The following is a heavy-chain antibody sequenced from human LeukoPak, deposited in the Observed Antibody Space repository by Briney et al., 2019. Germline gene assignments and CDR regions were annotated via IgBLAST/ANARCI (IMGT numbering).Heavy chain of an antibody. CDR2: ISYDGSNK. CDR1: GFTFSSYG. D-gene: IGHD3-3*01. J-gene: IGHJ4*02. V-gene: IGHV3-30*18. Sequence: GGSLRLSCAASGFTFSSYGMHWVRQAPGKGLEWVAVISYDGSNKYYADSVKGRFTISRDNSKNTLYLQMNSLRAEGTAVYYCANIGHDFWSGTLDYWGQGTLVTVSS. CDR3: ANIGHDFWSGTLDY.